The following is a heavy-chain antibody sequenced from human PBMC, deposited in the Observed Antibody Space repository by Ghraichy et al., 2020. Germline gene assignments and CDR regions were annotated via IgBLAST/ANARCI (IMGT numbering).Heavy chain of an antibody. CDR2: ISSSSCYI. CDR1: GFTFSSHS. Sequence: GGSRRLSCAASGFTFSSHSMNWVRQAPGKGLEWVSSISSSSCYIYHADSVKGRFTIARANAKNSLYLQMNSLRAEDTAVYYCASCLGLYYYGSGSYSLGRHYYYGMDVWGQGNTVTGTS. D-gene: IGHD3-10*01. J-gene: IGHJ6*02. CDR3: ASCLGLYYYGSGSYSLGRHYYYGMDV. V-gene: IGHV3-21*01.